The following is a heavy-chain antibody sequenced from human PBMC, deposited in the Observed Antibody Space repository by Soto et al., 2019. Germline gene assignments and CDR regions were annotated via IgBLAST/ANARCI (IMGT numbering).Heavy chain of an antibody. V-gene: IGHV3-7*01. CDR1: GFTFSDYF. D-gene: IGHD7-27*01. CDR3: ARGHCLGC. CDR2: IKQDGNER. J-gene: IGHJ4*02. Sequence: ELQLVDSGGALVQPGESLRLSCAASGFTFSDYFMTWVRQAPGKGLEWVATIKQDGNERYYVDSVNGRFTISRDNDKNTLYLQMTALRSEATSGYYCARGHCLGCWGQGTLVTVSS.